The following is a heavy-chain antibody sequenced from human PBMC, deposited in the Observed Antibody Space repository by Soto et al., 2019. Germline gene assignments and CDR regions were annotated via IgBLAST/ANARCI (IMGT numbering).Heavy chain of an antibody. Sequence: ASVKVSCKASGYTFTSYGISWVRQAPGQGLEWMGWISAYNGNTNYAQKLQGRVTMTTDTSTSTAYMELRSLRSDDTAVYYCARVSLEWLRLAWFDPWGQGTLVTVSS. V-gene: IGHV1-18*01. CDR3: ARVSLEWLRLAWFDP. CDR1: GYTFTSYG. J-gene: IGHJ5*02. CDR2: ISAYNGNT. D-gene: IGHD5-12*01.